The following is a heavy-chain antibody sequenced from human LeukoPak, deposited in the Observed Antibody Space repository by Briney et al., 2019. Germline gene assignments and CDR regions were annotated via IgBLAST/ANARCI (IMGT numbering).Heavy chain of an antibody. V-gene: IGHV1-24*01. CDR3: ATRCPVGAVGYFDY. Sequence: ASVKVSCKVSGHTLTELSMHWVRQAPGKGVEWMGGFDPEDGDTIYAQKSQGRVTMTEDTSTDTAYMELSSLRSEDTAVYYCATRCPVGAVGYFDYWGQGTLVTVSS. CDR1: GHTLTELS. J-gene: IGHJ4*02. CDR2: FDPEDGDT. D-gene: IGHD1-26*01.